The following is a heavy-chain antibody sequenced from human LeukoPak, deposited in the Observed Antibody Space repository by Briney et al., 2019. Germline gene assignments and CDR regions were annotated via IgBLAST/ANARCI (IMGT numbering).Heavy chain of an antibody. D-gene: IGHD3-16*02. CDR1: GFTFSTYA. J-gene: IGHJ4*02. Sequence: GGSVRLSCAASGFTFSTYAMTWLRQAPGKGLEWVSTTTDSGGSTHYADSVKGRFTMSRDNSKNTLYLQMNSLRAEDTAVYYCAKDPNWGSYRVSSIDYWGQGTMVTVSS. CDR2: TTDSGGST. CDR3: AKDPNWGSYRVSSIDY. V-gene: IGHV3-23*01.